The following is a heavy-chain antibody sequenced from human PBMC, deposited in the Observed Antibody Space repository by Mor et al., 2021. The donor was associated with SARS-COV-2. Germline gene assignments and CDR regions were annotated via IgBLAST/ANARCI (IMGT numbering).Heavy chain of an antibody. D-gene: IGHD3-3*01. J-gene: IGHJ3*02. V-gene: IGHV3-15*01. CDR3: TTGAATTIFGVVIMAHAFEI. Sequence: VKGRFTISRDDSKNTLYLQMNSLKTEDTAVYYCTTGAATTIFGVVIMAHAFEIWGQGTMVTVSS.